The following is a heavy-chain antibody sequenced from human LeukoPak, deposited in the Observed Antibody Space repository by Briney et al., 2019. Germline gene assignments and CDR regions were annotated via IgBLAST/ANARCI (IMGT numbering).Heavy chain of an antibody. Sequence: GGSLRLSCAASGFTFSNSAMSWVRQAPGKGLEWVSAVFSSGDSTYYADSVKGRFTISRDNAKNSLYLQMNSLRAEDTAVYYCARDLSSSWYTPNTGWFDPWGQGTLVTVSS. CDR1: GFTFSNSA. J-gene: IGHJ5*02. V-gene: IGHV3-23*01. CDR3: ARDLSSSWYTPNTGWFDP. D-gene: IGHD6-13*01. CDR2: VFSSGDST.